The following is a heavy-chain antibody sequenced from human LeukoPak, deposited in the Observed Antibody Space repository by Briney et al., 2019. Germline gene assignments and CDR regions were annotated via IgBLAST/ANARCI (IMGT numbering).Heavy chain of an antibody. J-gene: IGHJ3*02. Sequence: GGSLRLSCAASGFTFSNYYMNWIRQAPGKGLEWISYISGSGSTIYYADSVKGRFTISRDNSKNPLYLQMNSLRADDTAVYYCARGRLRGDAFDIWGQGTMVTVSS. CDR2: ISGSGSTI. CDR1: GFTFSNYY. V-gene: IGHV3-11*01. CDR3: ARGRLRGDAFDI. D-gene: IGHD2-15*01.